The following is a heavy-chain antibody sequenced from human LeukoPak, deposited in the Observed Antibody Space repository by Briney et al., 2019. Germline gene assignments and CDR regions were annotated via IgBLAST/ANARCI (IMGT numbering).Heavy chain of an antibody. CDR3: AISADYLHDAFDI. Sequence: GGSLRLSCAASGFTFSSYEMNWVRQAPGKGLEWVSYISSSGSTIYYADSVKGRFTISRDNAKNSLYLQMNSLRAEDTAVYYCAISADYLHDAFDIWGQGTMVTVSS. J-gene: IGHJ3*02. D-gene: IGHD4-11*01. V-gene: IGHV3-48*03. CDR1: GFTFSSYE. CDR2: ISSSGSTI.